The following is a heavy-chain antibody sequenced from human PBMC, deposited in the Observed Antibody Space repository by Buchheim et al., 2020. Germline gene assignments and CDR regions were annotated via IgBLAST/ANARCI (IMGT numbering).Heavy chain of an antibody. Sequence: EVKLLESGGGLVQPGGSLRLSCAASGFTFNRSAMRWVRQAPGKGLEWVSGISGSGGSTYYADSVKGRFTISRDNSKNMLYLQMTSLRAEDTAVYYCAKDRSMFYCFYGMDVWGQGTT. CDR3: AKDRSMFYCFYGMDV. CDR1: GFTFNRSA. J-gene: IGHJ6*02. D-gene: IGHD3-10*02. V-gene: IGHV3-23*01. CDR2: ISGSGGST.